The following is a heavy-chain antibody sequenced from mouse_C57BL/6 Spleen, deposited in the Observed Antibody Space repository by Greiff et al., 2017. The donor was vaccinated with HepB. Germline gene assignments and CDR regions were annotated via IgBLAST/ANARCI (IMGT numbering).Heavy chain of an antibody. V-gene: IGHV5-6*01. CDR1: GFTFSSYG. J-gene: IGHJ3*01. CDR3: ARPPYGSSYGWFAY. D-gene: IGHD1-1*01. Sequence: VQLKESGGDLVKPGGSLKLSCAASGFTFSSYGMSWVRQTPDKRLEWVATISSGGSYTYYPDSVKGRFTISRDNAKNTLYLQMSSLKSEDTAMYYCARPPYGSSYGWFAYWGQGTLVTVSA. CDR2: ISSGGSYT.